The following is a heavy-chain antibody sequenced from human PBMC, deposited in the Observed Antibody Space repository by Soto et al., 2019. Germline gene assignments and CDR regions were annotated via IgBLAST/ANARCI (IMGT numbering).Heavy chain of an antibody. V-gene: IGHV4-59*08. CDR2: IYYSGST. J-gene: IGHJ6*02. CDR3: ARRSIAPAGTRYYGMDV. D-gene: IGHD6-13*01. CDR1: GGSISSYY. Sequence: QVQLQESGPGLVKPSETLSLTCTVSGGSISSYYWSWIRQPPGKGLEWIGYIYYSGSTNYNPSLKSRVTISVDTSKNQCSLKRSSVTAADTAVYYCARRSIAPAGTRYYGMDVWGQGTTVTVSS.